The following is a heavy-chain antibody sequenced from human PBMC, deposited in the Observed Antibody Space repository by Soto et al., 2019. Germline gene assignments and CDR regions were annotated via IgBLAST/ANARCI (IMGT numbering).Heavy chain of an antibody. Sequence: SETLSLTCTVSGGSISSGGYYWSWIRQHPGKGLEWIGYIYYSGSTYYSPSLKSRVTISVDTSKNQFSLKLSSVTAADTAVYYWGRFYSYGYYYGMDVWGQGTKVTFSS. V-gene: IGHV4-31*03. J-gene: IGHJ6*02. D-gene: IGHD5-18*01. CDR1: GGSISSGGYY. CDR2: IYYSGST. CDR3: GRFYSYGYYYGMDV.